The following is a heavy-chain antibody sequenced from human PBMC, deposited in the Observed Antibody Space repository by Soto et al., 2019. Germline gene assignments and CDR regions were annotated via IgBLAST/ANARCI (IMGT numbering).Heavy chain of an antibody. Sequence: SETLSLTCTVSGGSITNYYWSCIRQTAGKGLEWIGRAHSNGRTNYNPSLRGRVTMSVDTSDNQLSLRLKFVTAADTGVYFCARARRYCSSISCSPWFEPCGQGTQVTVSS. V-gene: IGHV4-4*07. J-gene: IGHJ5*02. D-gene: IGHD2-2*01. CDR3: ARARRYCSSISCSPWFEP. CDR1: GGSITNYY. CDR2: AHSNGRT.